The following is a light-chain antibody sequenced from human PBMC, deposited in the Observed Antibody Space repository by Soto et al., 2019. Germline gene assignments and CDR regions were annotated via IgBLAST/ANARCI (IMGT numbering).Light chain of an antibody. CDR2: GAS. CDR3: QQYGSSPRT. J-gene: IGKJ1*01. CDR1: QSVNSNY. Sequence: EIVLTQSPGTLSLSPGERATLSCRASQSVNSNYLAWYHQKPGQAPRLLISGASTRATGIPDRFSGSGSGTDFTLTISRLEPEDFAVYYCQQYGSSPRTFDQGTRVEIK. V-gene: IGKV3-20*01.